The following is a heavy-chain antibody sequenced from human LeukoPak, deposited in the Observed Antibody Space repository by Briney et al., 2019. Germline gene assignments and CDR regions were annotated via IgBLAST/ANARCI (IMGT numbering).Heavy chain of an antibody. Sequence: SETLSLTCTVSGGSVSSGSYYWSWIRQPPGKGLEWIAYIYYSGNTYYNPSLKRRVTISVDTSKNQFSLKLSSVTAADTAVYYCARTITIFGALGYFDYWGQGTLVTVSS. D-gene: IGHD3-3*01. CDR3: ARTITIFGALGYFDY. V-gene: IGHV4-31*03. CDR2: IYYSGNT. CDR1: GGSVSSGSYY. J-gene: IGHJ4*02.